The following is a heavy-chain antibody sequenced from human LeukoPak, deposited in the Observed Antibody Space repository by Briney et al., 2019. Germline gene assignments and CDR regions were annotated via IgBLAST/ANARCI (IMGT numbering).Heavy chain of an antibody. CDR1: GITFSSYA. CDR2: ISGSGNTT. Sequence: GGSLRLSCAASGITFSSYAMNWVRQVPGKGLEWVSTISGSGNTTYYADSVKGRFTISRDKSKNTLYLQMNSLRAEDTAVYYCATPKSYDSSGYPFDYWGQGTLVTVSS. CDR3: ATPKSYDSSGYPFDY. D-gene: IGHD3-22*01. J-gene: IGHJ4*02. V-gene: IGHV3-23*01.